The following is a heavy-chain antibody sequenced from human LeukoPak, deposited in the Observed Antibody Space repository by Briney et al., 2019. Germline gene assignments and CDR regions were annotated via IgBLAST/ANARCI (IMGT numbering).Heavy chain of an antibody. CDR2: IYYSGST. CDR1: GGSISSYY. J-gene: IGHJ2*01. D-gene: IGHD6-19*01. Sequence: SETLSLTCTVSGGSISSYYWNWIRQPPGKTLEWIGYIYYSGSTNYNPSLKSRVTTSVDTSKNQFSLRLTSVTAADTAVYYCARAVPGTWYFDLWGRGTLVTVSS. V-gene: IGHV4-59*12. CDR3: ARAVPGTWYFDL.